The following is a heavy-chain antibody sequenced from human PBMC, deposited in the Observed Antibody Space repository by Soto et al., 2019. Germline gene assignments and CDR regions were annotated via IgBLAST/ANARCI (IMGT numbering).Heavy chain of an antibody. J-gene: IGHJ4*02. CDR3: ARGGDRGGFDY. Sequence: QVQLQESGPGLVKPSQTLSLTCTVSGGSISSGGYYWSWIRQHPGKGLEWIGYIYYSGSTYYNPSRKSRVTIAVETSKNQCSLKLSSVTAADTAVYYCARGGDRGGFDYWGQGTLVTVSS. CDR1: GGSISSGGYY. D-gene: IGHD3-10*01. CDR2: IYYSGST. V-gene: IGHV4-31*03.